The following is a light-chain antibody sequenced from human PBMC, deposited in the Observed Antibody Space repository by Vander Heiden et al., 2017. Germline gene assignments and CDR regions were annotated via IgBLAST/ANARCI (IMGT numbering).Light chain of an antibody. CDR2: GAS. CDR3: QQYNNWPPWT. V-gene: IGKV3-15*01. Sequence: EIVCTQSPATLSVSPGERATLSCRASQSVSSNYAAYQQQTGEAPRLLIYGASTRGTGIPARFSGSRSGTKVTLTIISLQYEDVAVDYCQQYNNWPPWTFGEGTKVEIK. CDR1: QSVSSN. J-gene: IGKJ1*01.